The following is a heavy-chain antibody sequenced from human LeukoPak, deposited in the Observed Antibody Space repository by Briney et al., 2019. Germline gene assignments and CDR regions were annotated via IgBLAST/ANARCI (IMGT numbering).Heavy chain of an antibody. D-gene: IGHD6-13*01. CDR1: GYTFTSYG. J-gene: IGHJ6*02. CDR3: ARAPYSSSWYYYYYGMDV. CDR2: ISAYNGNT. Sequence: ASVKVSCKASGYTFTSYGISWVRQAPGQGLEWMGWISAYNGNTNYAQKPQGRVTMTTDTSTSTAYMELRSLRSDDTAVYYCARAPYSSSWYYYYYGMDVWGQGTTVTVSS. V-gene: IGHV1-18*01.